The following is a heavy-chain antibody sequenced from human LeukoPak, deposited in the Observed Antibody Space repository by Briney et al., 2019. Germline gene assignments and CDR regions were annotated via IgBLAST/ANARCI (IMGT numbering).Heavy chain of an antibody. CDR3: ARESVIWFGAADY. CDR1: GFTFSSYW. J-gene: IGHJ4*02. CDR2: IKQDGSEK. D-gene: IGHD3-10*01. Sequence: GGSLRLSCAASGFTFSSYWMSWGRQAPGKGLELVANIKQDGSEKYCVDSVKGRFTISRDNAKNSLSLQMNSMRAEDTDVYYCARESVIWFGAADYWGQGTLVTVSS. V-gene: IGHV3-7*03.